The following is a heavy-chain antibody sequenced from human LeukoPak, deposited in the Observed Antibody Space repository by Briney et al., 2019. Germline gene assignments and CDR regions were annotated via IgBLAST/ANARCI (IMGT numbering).Heavy chain of an antibody. J-gene: IGHJ4*02. D-gene: IGHD6-13*01. V-gene: IGHV3-9*01. Sequence: GGSLRLSCAASGFTFDDYAMHCVRQAPGKGLEWVSGISWNSGSIGYADSVKGRFTISRDNAKNSLYLQMNSLRAEDTTLYYCAKDLRVSSSSWVGPFDYWGQGTLITVSS. CDR1: GFTFDDYA. CDR3: AKDLRVSSSSWVGPFDY. CDR2: ISWNSGSI.